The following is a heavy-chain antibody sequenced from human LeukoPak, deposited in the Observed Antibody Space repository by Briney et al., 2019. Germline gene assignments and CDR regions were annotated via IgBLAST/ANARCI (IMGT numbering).Heavy chain of an antibody. J-gene: IGHJ4*02. V-gene: IGHV3-23*01. Sequence: GGSLRLSCAASGLTFSNYAMSLGRHAPGKGVGWVSSISDSGGSTHYADSVKGRFIISRDNSKNTLYLQMNSLRAEDTAIYFCTKEYDYSGYLGQGRGYFDYWGQGTLVTVSS. D-gene: IGHD3-22*01. CDR1: GLTFSNYA. CDR3: TKEYDYSGYLGQGRGYFDY. CDR2: ISDSGGST.